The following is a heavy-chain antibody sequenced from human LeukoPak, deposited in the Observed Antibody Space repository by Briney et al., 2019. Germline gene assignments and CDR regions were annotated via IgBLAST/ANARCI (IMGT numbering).Heavy chain of an antibody. J-gene: IGHJ4*02. CDR2: IKQDGSEK. D-gene: IGHD6-13*01. CDR1: GFTFGSYW. V-gene: IGHV3-7*01. Sequence: PGGSLGLSCAASGFTFGSYWMSWVRQAPGKGLEWVANIKQDGSEKYYVDSVKGRFTISRDNAKNSLYLQMNSLRAEDTAVYYCASSGGSMGRSYSSSWYYFDYWGQGTLVTVSS. CDR3: ASSGGSMGRSYSSSWYYFDY.